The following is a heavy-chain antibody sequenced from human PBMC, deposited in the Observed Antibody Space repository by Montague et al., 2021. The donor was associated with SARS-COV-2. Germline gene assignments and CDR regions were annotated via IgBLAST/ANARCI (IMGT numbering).Heavy chain of an antibody. CDR2: IYYNGST. V-gene: IGHV4-31*03. D-gene: IGHD3-10*01. CDR1: GATITSGRYY. CDR3: ARWAALIYYYGLDV. J-gene: IGHJ6*02. Sequence: TLSLTCTVSGATITSGRYYWTWIRQHPGKGLEYIGNIYYNGSTYYNPSLKRRLTMSVDMSKNQFSLKLRSVTAADTAMYFCARWAALIYYYGLDVWGRGTTVTVSS.